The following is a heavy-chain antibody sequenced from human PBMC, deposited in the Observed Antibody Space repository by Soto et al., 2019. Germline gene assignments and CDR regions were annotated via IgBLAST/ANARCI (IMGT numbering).Heavy chain of an antibody. Sequence: ASVKVSCKASGYTFTNYAMHWVRQAPGQRLEWMGWINGGNANTKYSQNFQGRVTITRDTSASTAYMELRSLRSEDTAVYYCARDLKLTWFDPWGQGTLVTVS. CDR1: GYTFTNYA. J-gene: IGHJ5*02. V-gene: IGHV1-3*01. D-gene: IGHD1-1*01. CDR3: ARDLKLTWFDP. CDR2: INGGNANT.